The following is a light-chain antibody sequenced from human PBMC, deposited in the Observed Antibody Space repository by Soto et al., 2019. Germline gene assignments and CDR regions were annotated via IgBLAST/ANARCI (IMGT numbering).Light chain of an antibody. CDR1: QSLVHSDGNTY. V-gene: IGKV2-24*01. Sequence: DVVLTQTPLSSPVTLGQPASISCRSSQSLVHSDGNTYLSWRQQRPGQPPRLLIYQVSNRFSGVPDRFSGSGAGTDVTLIISRVEAEDVGVYQCLQFGHFPRTFGQGTKVEIK. CDR3: LQFGHFPRT. CDR2: QVS. J-gene: IGKJ1*01.